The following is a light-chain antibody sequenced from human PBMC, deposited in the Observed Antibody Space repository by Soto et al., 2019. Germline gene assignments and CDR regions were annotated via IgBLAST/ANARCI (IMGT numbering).Light chain of an antibody. CDR2: GAS. J-gene: IGKJ4*01. V-gene: IGKV3-20*01. Sequence: ALTQSPGTLSLSPGERATLSCRASQSVNNNYLAWYQQKPGQSPRLLIYGASIRATAIPDRFSGSGSGTDFTLTISRLEPEDSAVYYCQQHSRSLTFGGGTKVEIK. CDR1: QSVNNNY. CDR3: QQHSRSLT.